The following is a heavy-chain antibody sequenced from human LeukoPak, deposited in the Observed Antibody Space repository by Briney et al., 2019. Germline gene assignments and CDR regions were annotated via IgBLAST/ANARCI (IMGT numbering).Heavy chain of an antibody. J-gene: IGHJ3*02. D-gene: IGHD1-26*01. CDR2: FDPEDGET. CDR1: GYTLTELS. V-gene: IGHV1-24*01. CDR3: ATYRWELRPLDAFDI. Sequence: ASVKVSCKVSGYTLTELSMHWVRQAPGKGLEWMGGFDPEDGETIYAQEFQGRVTMTEDTSTDTAYMELSSLRSEDTAVYYCATYRWELRPLDAFDIWGQGTMVTVSS.